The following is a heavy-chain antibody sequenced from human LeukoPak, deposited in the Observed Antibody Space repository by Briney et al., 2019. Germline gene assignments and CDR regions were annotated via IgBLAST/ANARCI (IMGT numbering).Heavy chain of an antibody. CDR2: IYSGGST. Sequence: GGSLRLSCAASGFTVSSNYMSWVRQAPGKGLEWVSVIYSGGSTYYADSVKGRFTISRDNSKNTLYLQMNSLRAEDTAAYYCARGYLQDYYGSGSLDYWGQGTLVTVSS. D-gene: IGHD3-10*01. J-gene: IGHJ4*02. CDR1: GFTVSSNY. V-gene: IGHV3-53*01. CDR3: ARGYLQDYYGSGSLDY.